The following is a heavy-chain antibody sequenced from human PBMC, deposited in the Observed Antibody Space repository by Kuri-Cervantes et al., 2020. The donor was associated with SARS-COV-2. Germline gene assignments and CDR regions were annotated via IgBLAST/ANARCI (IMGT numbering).Heavy chain of an antibody. V-gene: IGHV3-21*01. D-gene: IGHD2-21*01. CDR3: AKDLCGGDCPPLDY. J-gene: IGHJ4*02. CDR2: ISSSSSYI. CDR1: GFTFSSYS. Sequence: LSLTCAASGFTFSSYSMNWVRQAPGKGLEWVSSISSSSSYIYYADSVKGRFTISRDNDKNSLYLQMNSLRAEDTAVYYCAKDLCGGDCPPLDYWGQGTLVTVSS.